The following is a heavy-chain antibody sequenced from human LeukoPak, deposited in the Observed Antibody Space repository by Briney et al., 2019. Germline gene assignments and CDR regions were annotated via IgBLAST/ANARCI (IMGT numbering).Heavy chain of an antibody. CDR3: ARARWLQLFYFDY. V-gene: IGHV1-2*02. J-gene: IGHJ4*02. Sequence: ASVKVSCKASGYTFTGYYMHWVRQAPGQGLEWMGWINPNSGGTNYAQKFQGRVTMTRDTSISTAYMELSRLRSDDTAVYYCARARWLQLFYFDYWGQGTLVTVSS. CDR2: INPNSGGT. CDR1: GYTFTGYY. D-gene: IGHD5-24*01.